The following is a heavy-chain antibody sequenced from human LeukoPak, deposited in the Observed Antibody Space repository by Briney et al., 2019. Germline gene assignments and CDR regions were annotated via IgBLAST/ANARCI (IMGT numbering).Heavy chain of an antibody. CDR2: ISWNSGSI. CDR3: AKDNSGSYILDY. CDR1: VFTFDDYA. J-gene: IGHJ4*02. Sequence: GGSLRLSCAASVFTFDDYAMHWVRQAPGKGLEWVSGISWNSGSIGYADSVKGRFTISRDNAKNSLYLQMNSLRAEDTALYYCAKDNSGSYILDYWGQGTLVTVSS. D-gene: IGHD1-26*01. V-gene: IGHV3-9*01.